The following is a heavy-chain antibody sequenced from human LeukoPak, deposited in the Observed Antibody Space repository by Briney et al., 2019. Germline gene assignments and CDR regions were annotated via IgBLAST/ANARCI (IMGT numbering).Heavy chain of an antibody. J-gene: IGHJ4*02. CDR3: AKDNKGFLEWLAPFDY. CDR1: GFTFSSYA. V-gene: IGHV3-23*01. D-gene: IGHD3-3*01. Sequence: HSGGSLRLSCAASGFTFSSYAMSWVRQAPGKGLEWVSGISGSGGTTYYADSVKGWFTISRDNSKNTLYLQMNSLRAEDTAVYYCAKDNKGFLEWLAPFDYWGQGTLVTVSS. CDR2: ISGSGGTT.